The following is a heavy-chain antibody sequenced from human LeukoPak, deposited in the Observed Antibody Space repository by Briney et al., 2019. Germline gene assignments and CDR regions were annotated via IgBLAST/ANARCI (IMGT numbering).Heavy chain of an antibody. V-gene: IGHV3-7*03. CDR2: INRDGSQE. D-gene: IGHD2-2*01. CDR1: GFSFSSHW. J-gene: IGHJ4*02. Sequence: GGSLRLSCVASGFSFSSHWISWVRQAPGMGLDWVAHINRDGSQEFYVDSVKGRFTISRDNSKNTLYLQMNSLRVEDTAVYYCAKDRTSVVSAAPDYWGQGTLVTVSS. CDR3: AKDRTSVVSAAPDY.